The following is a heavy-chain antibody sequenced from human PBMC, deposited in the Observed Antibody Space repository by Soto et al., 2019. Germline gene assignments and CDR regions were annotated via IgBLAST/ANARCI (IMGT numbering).Heavy chain of an antibody. J-gene: IGHJ4*02. V-gene: IGHV3-23*01. CDR1: GFIFSSYA. Sequence: GGSLRLSCEASGFIFSSYAMNWVRQAPGKGLQWVSSITGSSDYTSYIASVKGRFTISRDNSKNTLYLQMNSLRAEDTAVFYCAKPTVPFGRTVVAGPFDNWGQGTLVTVSS. D-gene: IGHD6-19*01. CDR2: ITGSSDYT. CDR3: AKPTVPFGRTVVAGPFDN.